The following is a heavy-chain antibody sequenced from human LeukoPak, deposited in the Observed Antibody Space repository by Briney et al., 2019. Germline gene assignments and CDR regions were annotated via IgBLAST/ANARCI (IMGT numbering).Heavy chain of an antibody. CDR1: GFTFSSYG. Sequence: GGSLRLSCAASGFTFSSYGMHWVRHAPGKGLEWVAFIRYDGSNKYYADSVKGRFTISRDNSKNTLYLQMNSLRAEDTAVYYCAKDEGDSSGYCFDYWGQGTLVTVSS. D-gene: IGHD3-22*01. V-gene: IGHV3-30*02. CDR3: AKDEGDSSGYCFDY. CDR2: IRYDGSNK. J-gene: IGHJ4*02.